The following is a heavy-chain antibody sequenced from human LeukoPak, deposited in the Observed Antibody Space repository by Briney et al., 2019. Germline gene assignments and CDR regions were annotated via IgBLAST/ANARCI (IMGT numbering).Heavy chain of an antibody. D-gene: IGHD4-4*01. CDR1: GFTFSSYW. J-gene: IGHJ4*02. V-gene: IGHV3-7*01. CDR3: AREDYSNYVYY. CDR2: IKRDGTEK. Sequence: GGSLRLSCAASGFTFSSYWMCWVRQAPGKGLEWVANIKRDGTEKYYVDSVKGRFTVSRDNAKNSLFLQMNSLRAEDTAIYYCAREDYSNYVYYWGQGTLVTVSS.